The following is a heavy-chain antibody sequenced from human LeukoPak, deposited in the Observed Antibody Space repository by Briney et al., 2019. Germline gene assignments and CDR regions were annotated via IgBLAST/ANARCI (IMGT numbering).Heavy chain of an antibody. D-gene: IGHD3-22*01. CDR3: AGFYDSPISAFDV. Sequence: SETLSLTCTVSGVSVISYYWSWIRQPPGKGLEWFGYIYYSGNSDYNPSLKSRVTISVATSKNQFSLKLTSVTPADTAVYFCAGFYDSPISAFDVWGQGTVVTVSS. CDR2: IYYSGNS. J-gene: IGHJ3*01. V-gene: IGHV4-59*02. CDR1: GVSVISYY.